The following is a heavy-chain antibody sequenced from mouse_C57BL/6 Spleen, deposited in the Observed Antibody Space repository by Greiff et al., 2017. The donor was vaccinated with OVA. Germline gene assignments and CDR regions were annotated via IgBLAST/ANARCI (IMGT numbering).Heavy chain of an antibody. D-gene: IGHD2-3*01. CDR3: ARDYEEYAMDY. V-gene: IGHV5-16*01. CDR1: GFTFSDYY. J-gene: IGHJ4*01. CDR2: INYDGSST. Sequence: EVMLVESEGGLVQPGSSMKLSCTASGFTFSDYYMAWVRQVPEKGLEWVANINYDGSSTYYLDSLKSRFIISRDNAKNILYLQMSSLKSEDTATYYCARDYEEYAMDYWGQGTSVTVSS.